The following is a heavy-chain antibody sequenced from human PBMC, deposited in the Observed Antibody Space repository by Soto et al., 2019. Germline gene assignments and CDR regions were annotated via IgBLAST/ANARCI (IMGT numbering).Heavy chain of an antibody. D-gene: IGHD2-21*01. Sequence: QVQLVQSGAEEKKPGASVKVSCKASGYTFTSYAMHWVRQAPGQRLEWMGWINAGNGNTKYSQKFQGRATITRDTSDSPAHMELSSLRSDDTAVYYCASGGEPIDYWGQGTLVTVSS. V-gene: IGHV1-3*05. CDR3: ASGGEPIDY. J-gene: IGHJ4*02. CDR2: INAGNGNT. CDR1: GYTFTSYA.